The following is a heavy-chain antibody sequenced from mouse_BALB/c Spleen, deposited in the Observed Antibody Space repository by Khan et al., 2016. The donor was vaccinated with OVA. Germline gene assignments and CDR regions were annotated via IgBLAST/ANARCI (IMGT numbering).Heavy chain of an antibody. CDR1: GYTFNSYW. CDR2: IFPGTGTT. V-gene: IGHV1S132*01. CDR3: ARGYFGNYEFIY. Sequence: LQQSGAELVKPGASVKLSCKTSGYTFNSYWIQWIKQRPGQGLGWIGQIFPGTGTTYYNENFKGKATLTVDTSSSTAYMQVSSLTSEDSAVYFCARGYFGNYEFIYWGQGTLVTVSP. D-gene: IGHD2-1*01. J-gene: IGHJ3*01.